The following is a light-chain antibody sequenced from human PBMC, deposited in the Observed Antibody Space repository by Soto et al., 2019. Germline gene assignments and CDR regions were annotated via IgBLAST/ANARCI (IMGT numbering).Light chain of an antibody. CDR3: CSLTTSHTYV. J-gene: IGLJ1*01. CDR1: SSDLCHYDY. Sequence: QSVLTQPASVSGSPGQSITISCTGTSSDLCHYDYVSWYQQHPGKAPKLMIYHVTYRPSGVSNRYSGSKSGNSASLTISGLQADDEADYYCCSLTTSHTYVFGSGTKVTV. V-gene: IGLV2-14*03. CDR2: HVT.